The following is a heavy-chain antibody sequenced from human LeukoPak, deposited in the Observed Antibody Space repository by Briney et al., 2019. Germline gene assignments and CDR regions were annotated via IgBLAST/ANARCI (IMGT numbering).Heavy chain of an antibody. J-gene: IGHJ4*02. V-gene: IGHV1-3*01. CDR3: ARDQIGVAAAAY. Sequence: LRASVKVSCKASGYTFSNFVIHWVRQAPGQRLEWLGWINPSNDDTKYSQKFQGRVTITRDTSARTAYMELSSLRSEDTALYYCARDQIGVAAAAYWGQGALVTVSS. CDR1: GYTFSNFV. D-gene: IGHD6-13*01. CDR2: INPSNDDT.